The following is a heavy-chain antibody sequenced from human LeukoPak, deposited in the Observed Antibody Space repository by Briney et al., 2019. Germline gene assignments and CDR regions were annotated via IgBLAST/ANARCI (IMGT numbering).Heavy chain of an antibody. Sequence: SVKVSRKASGGTFSSYAISWVRQAPGQGLEWMGGIIPIFGTANYAQKFQGRVTITADESTSTAYMGLSSLRSEDTAIYYCVRTPPNWGFDYWGQGTLVTVSS. CDR3: VRTPPNWGFDY. V-gene: IGHV1-69*13. J-gene: IGHJ4*02. CDR1: GGTFSSYA. D-gene: IGHD7-27*01. CDR2: IIPIFGTA.